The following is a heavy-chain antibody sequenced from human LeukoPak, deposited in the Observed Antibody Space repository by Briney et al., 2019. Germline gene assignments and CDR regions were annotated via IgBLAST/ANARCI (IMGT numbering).Heavy chain of an antibody. CDR3: ARVGSRTVTTWGGQPNWFDP. CDR1: GGSISSYY. D-gene: IGHD4-17*01. Sequence: SETLSLTCTVSGGSISSYYWSWIRQPPGKGLEWIGYIYYSGSTNYNPSLKSRVTISVDTSKNQFSLKLSSVTAADTAVYYCARVGSRTVTTWGGQPNWFDPWGQGTLVTVSS. J-gene: IGHJ5*02. V-gene: IGHV4-59*01. CDR2: IYYSGST.